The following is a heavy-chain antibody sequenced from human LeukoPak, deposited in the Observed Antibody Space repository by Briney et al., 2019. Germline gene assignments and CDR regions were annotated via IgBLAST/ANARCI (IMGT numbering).Heavy chain of an antibody. CDR3: ARSSIAAASTVDY. CDR2: IYYSGST. V-gene: IGHV4-61*01. CDR1: GGSVSSGSYY. D-gene: IGHD6-13*01. Sequence: SETLSLTCTVSGGSVSSGSYYWSWSRQPPGTGLEWIGYIYYSGSTNYNPSLKSRVTISVDTSKNQFSLKLSAVTAADTAVYYCARSSIAAASTVDYWGQGTLVTVSS. J-gene: IGHJ4*02.